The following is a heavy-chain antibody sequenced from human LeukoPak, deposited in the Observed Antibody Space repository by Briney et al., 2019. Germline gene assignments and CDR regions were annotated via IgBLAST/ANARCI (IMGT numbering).Heavy chain of an antibody. V-gene: IGHV3-9*01. J-gene: IGHJ4*02. CDR3: ARIEDGGLGY. CDR1: GFTFDDYA. Sequence: PGRSLRLSCAASGFTFDDYAMHWVRQAPGKGLEWVSGISWNSGSIGYADSVKGRFTISRDNAKNSLYLQMNSLRAEDTAVYYCARIEDGGLGYWGQGTLVTVSS. CDR2: ISWNSGSI. D-gene: IGHD2/OR15-2a*01.